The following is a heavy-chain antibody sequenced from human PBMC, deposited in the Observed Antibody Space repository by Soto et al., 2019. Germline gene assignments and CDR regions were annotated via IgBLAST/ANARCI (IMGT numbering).Heavy chain of an antibody. CDR3: AAHLADL. D-gene: IGHD6-25*01. V-gene: IGHV1-58*01. CDR2: IVVGSGDT. CDR1: GFTFTNSA. J-gene: IGHJ5*02. Sequence: QMQLVQSGPEVKKPGASVKVSCKASGFTFTNSAVQWVRQARGQRLEWMGWIVVGSGDTKYAQKFQERVTFTTDTXXXXXXXXXXXXXSEXXXXXXXAAHLADLWGQGTLVTVSS.